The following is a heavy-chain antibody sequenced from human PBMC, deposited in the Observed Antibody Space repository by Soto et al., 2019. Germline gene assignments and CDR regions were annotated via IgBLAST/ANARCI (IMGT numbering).Heavy chain of an antibody. J-gene: IGHJ3*02. CDR2: IYHSGST. CDR1: GGSLSSGGYS. V-gene: IGHV4-30-2*01. Sequence: SETLSLTCAVAGGSLSSGGYSWSWLRQPPGKGLEWIGYIYHSGSTYYNPSLKSRVTISVDRSKNQFSLKLSSVTAADTAVYYCARDRGPAARAFDIWGQGTMVTVSS. CDR3: ARDRGPAARAFDI. D-gene: IGHD2-15*01.